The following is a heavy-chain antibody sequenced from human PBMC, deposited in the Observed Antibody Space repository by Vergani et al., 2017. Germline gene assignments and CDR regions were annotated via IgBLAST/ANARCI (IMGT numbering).Heavy chain of an antibody. CDR2: ISGSGGST. Sequence: EVQLLESGGGLVQPGGSLRLSCAASGFTFSSYAMSWVRQAPGKGLEWVSAISGSGGSTYYADSVKGRFTISRDNSKNTLYLQMNSLRAEDTAVYYCAKAGSPIYCDGDCYSLYFDYWGQGTLVTVSS. V-gene: IGHV3-23*01. J-gene: IGHJ4*02. CDR1: GFTFSSYA. CDR3: AKAGSPIYCDGDCYSLYFDY. D-gene: IGHD2-21*02.